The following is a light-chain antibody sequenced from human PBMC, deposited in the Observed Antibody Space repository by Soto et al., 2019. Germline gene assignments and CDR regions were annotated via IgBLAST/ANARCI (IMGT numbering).Light chain of an antibody. CDR3: HLYGSSPMYT. V-gene: IGKV3-20*01. Sequence: EIVLSQSPGTLSLSPGERATLSCRASQSVTSTSLSCYQQKTGQAPRLLIYGAANRATSIPDRFSGRGSGRDFTLTISSLETEDFAVYYCHLYGSSPMYTFGKGTKLELK. J-gene: IGKJ2*01. CDR1: QSVTSTS. CDR2: GAA.